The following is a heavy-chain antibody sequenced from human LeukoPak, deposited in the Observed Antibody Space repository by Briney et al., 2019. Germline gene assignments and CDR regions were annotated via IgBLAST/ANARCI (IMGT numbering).Heavy chain of an antibody. D-gene: IGHD3-16*01. J-gene: IGHJ4*02. V-gene: IGHV3-66*01. CDR2: IYRGGST. CDR1: GFTVSNNY. Sequence: PGGSLRLSCAASGFTVSNNYMSWVRQAPGKGLDWVSIIYRGGSTYYADSVKDRFTISRDNSKNTVYLQMNSLTAEDTAVYYCAGSYVSRSFDYWGQGTLVTVSS. CDR3: AGSYVSRSFDY.